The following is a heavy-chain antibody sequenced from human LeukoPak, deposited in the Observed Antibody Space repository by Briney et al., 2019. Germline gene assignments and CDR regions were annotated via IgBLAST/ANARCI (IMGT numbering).Heavy chain of an antibody. CDR2: INAGNGNT. Sequence: ASVKVSCKASGYTFTGYALHWVRQAPGQGLEWVGWINAGNGNTKYAQKFQGRLTITRDTSASTAYMELSSLTFEDTAVYYCTRGRWSATTASYYLDFWGQGTLVTVSS. J-gene: IGHJ4*02. D-gene: IGHD2-15*01. V-gene: IGHV1-3*01. CDR3: TRGRWSATTASYYLDF. CDR1: GYTFTGYA.